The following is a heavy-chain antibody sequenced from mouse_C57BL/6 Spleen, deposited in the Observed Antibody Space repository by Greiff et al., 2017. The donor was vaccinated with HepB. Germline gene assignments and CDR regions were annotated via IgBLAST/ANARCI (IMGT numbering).Heavy chain of an antibody. CDR1: GYTFTDYN. Sequence: VQLQQSGPELVKPGASVKMSCKASGYTFTDYNMHWVKQSHGKSLEWIGYINPNNGGTSYNQKFKGKATLTVNKSSSPAYMELRSLTSEDSAVYYCARSEYGNYGAYWGQGTLVTVSA. CDR2: INPNNGGT. J-gene: IGHJ3*01. D-gene: IGHD2-10*02. V-gene: IGHV1-22*01. CDR3: ARSEYGNYGAY.